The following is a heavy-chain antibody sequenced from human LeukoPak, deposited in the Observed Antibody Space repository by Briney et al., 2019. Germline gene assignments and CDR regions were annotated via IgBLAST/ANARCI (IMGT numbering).Heavy chain of an antibody. D-gene: IGHD6-19*01. CDR1: GFTFSTST. Sequence: KSGGSLRLSCAASGFTFSTSTMNWVRQAPGKGLEWVSSISSSNDYIYYADSVKGRFTISRDNAKNSLYLQMNSLRAEDTAVYYCVRIPNSAGFPNWFDPWGGGTLVTVSS. CDR3: VRIPNSAGFPNWFDP. V-gene: IGHV3-21*01. J-gene: IGHJ5*02. CDR2: ISSSNDYI.